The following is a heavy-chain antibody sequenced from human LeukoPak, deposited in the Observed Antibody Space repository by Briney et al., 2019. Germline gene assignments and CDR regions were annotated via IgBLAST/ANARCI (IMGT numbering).Heavy chain of an antibody. CDR1: GFTFSSYA. CDR3: AREGTDIVVVVAAPDWFDP. D-gene: IGHD2-15*01. J-gene: IGHJ5*02. Sequence: AGGSLRLSCAASGFTFSSYAMSWVRQAPGKGLEWVAVISYDGSNKYYADSVKGRFTISRDNSKNTLYLQMNSLRAEDTAVYYCAREGTDIVVVVAAPDWFDPWGQGTLVTVSS. CDR2: ISYDGSNK. V-gene: IGHV3-30-3*01.